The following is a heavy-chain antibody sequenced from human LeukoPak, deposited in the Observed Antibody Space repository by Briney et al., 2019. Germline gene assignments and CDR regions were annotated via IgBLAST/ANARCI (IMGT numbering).Heavy chain of an antibody. Sequence: GGSLRLSCAASGFTFSTYGMHWVRQSPGKGLEWVAFIRFDGSSKYYADSVKGRFTISRDNSKNTLYLQMNSLRTEDTAVYYCAKDPRDGNIYGSGPFDPWGQGNLVTVSS. CDR1: GFTFSTYG. CDR3: AKDPRDGNIYGSGPFDP. CDR2: IRFDGSSK. J-gene: IGHJ5*02. V-gene: IGHV3-30*02. D-gene: IGHD3-10*01.